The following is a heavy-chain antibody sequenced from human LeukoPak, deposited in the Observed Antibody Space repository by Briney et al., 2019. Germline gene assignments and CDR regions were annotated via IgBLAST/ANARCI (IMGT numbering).Heavy chain of an antibody. D-gene: IGHD3-22*01. Sequence: PGGSLRLSCAASGFTFNNYAMSWVRQAPGKGLEWVSAISGSGGTTYYADSVKGWFTFSRDNSKNTLYLQMNSLRAEDTAVYYCAKEEGYYYDSGGYYVEYFQHWGQGTLVTASS. CDR3: AKEEGYYYDSGGYYVEYFQH. CDR2: ISGSGGTT. J-gene: IGHJ1*01. CDR1: GFTFNNYA. V-gene: IGHV3-23*01.